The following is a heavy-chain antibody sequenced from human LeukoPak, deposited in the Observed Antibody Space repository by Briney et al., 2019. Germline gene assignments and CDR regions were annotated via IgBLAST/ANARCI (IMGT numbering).Heavy chain of an antibody. V-gene: IGHV4-59*01. CDR2: IYYSGST. CDR1: GGSISSYY. Sequence: SETLSLTCTVSGGSISSYYWSWIRQPPGKGLEWIGYIYYSGSTNYNPSLKSRVTISVDTSKNQFSLKLSSVTAADTAVYYCARASSQSSYYYYYYMDVWGKGTTVTVSS. D-gene: IGHD6-13*01. CDR3: ARASSQSSYYYYYYMDV. J-gene: IGHJ6*03.